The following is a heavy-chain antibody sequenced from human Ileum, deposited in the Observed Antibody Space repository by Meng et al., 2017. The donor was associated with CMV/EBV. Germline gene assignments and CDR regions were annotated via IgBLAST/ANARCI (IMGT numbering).Heavy chain of an antibody. J-gene: IGHJ5*02. Sequence: LQEAGPGLLTPPARPSSPCTAAGGASSMNSNSWGWVRQPPGKGLEWIATVYYTGTTYYNPSLKSPVIISIDTSKNQFSLRLTSVTAADTAVYYCARARTVGPNPGGSLGAWGQGTLVTVSS. CDR2: VYYTGTT. V-gene: IGHV4-39*07. CDR3: ARARTVGPNPGGSLGA. D-gene: IGHD1-26*01. CDR1: GGASSMNSNS.